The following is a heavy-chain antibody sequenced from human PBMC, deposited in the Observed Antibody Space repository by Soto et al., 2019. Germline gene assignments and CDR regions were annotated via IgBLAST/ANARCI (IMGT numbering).Heavy chain of an antibody. V-gene: IGHV4-59*01. CDR1: GDSISSYY. J-gene: IGHJ2*01. CDR3: ARGRGGYFNL. CDR2: IYYSGST. Sequence: QVQLQESGPGLVKPSETLSLTCTVSGDSISSYYWSWIRQPPGKGLEWIGYIYYSGSTNYNPSLKRRVPISVDTSKNHFSLTLSSVTAADTAVYYCARGRGGYFNLWGRGTLVTVSS.